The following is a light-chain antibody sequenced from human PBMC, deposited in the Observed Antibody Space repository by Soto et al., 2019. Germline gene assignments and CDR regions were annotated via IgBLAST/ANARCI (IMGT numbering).Light chain of an antibody. J-gene: IGKJ2*01. Sequence: EIVLTQSPGTLSVSPGERATLSCRASQSVSSHYLAWYQQRPGQAPKILMYATSNRVTGIRDRFSGSGSGTDFTLTSSRLEPDDFAVYFCQQYVASSTFGQGTKLVIK. V-gene: IGKV3-20*01. CDR2: ATS. CDR1: QSVSSHY. CDR3: QQYVASST.